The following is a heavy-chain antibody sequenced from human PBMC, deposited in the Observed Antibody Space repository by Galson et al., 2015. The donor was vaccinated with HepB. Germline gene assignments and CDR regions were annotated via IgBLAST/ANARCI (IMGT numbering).Heavy chain of an antibody. CDR2: IIPIFGTA. Sequence: SVKVSCKASGGTFSSYAISWVRQAPGQGLEWMGGIIPIFGTANYAQKFQGRVTITADESTSTAYMELSSLRSEDTAVYYCARPESSSSGSNAINFDYWGQGTLVTVSS. CDR1: GGTFSSYA. D-gene: IGHD3-22*01. CDR3: ARPESSSSGSNAINFDY. V-gene: IGHV1-69*13. J-gene: IGHJ4*02.